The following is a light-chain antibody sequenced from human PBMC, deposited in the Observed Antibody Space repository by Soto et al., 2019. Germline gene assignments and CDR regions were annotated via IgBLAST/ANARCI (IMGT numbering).Light chain of an antibody. CDR3: QQYGSSPFT. CDR1: QSVISNY. CDR2: GAS. J-gene: IGKJ2*01. V-gene: IGKV3-20*01. Sequence: EIVLTQSPGTLSLSPGERATLSCRASQSVISNYLAWYQQKPGQAPRLLIYGASSRTAGIPDRFSGSGSGTDFTLTISRLDPEDFAVYYCQQYGSSPFTFGQGTKLEIK.